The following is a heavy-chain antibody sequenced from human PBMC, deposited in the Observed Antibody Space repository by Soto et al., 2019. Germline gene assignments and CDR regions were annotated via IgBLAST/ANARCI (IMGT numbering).Heavy chain of an antibody. CDR3: ARGLSCISTTCHVGPVDV. CDR2: ISSSGSTI. D-gene: IGHD2-2*01. CDR1: GFTFSDYY. Sequence: QVQLVESGGGLVKPGGSLRLSCAASGFTFSDYYMSWIRQAPGKGLERVSYISSSGSTIYYADSVKGRFTISRDNVKNSLYLQMNSLRAEDTAVYYCARGLSCISTTCHVGPVDVWGQGTTVTVSS. V-gene: IGHV3-11*01. J-gene: IGHJ6*02.